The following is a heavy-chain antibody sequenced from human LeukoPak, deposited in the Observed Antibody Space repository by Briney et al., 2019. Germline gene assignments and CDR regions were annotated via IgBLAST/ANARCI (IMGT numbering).Heavy chain of an antibody. J-gene: IGHJ5*02. Sequence: SETLSRTCTVSGGSISSGGYYWSWIRQPPGKGLEWIGYIYHSGSTYYNPSLKSRVTISVDRSKNQFSLKLSSVTAADTAVYYCARGQGYCSSTSCSLHWFDPWGQGTLVTVSS. CDR3: ARGQGYCSSTSCSLHWFDP. CDR2: IYHSGST. V-gene: IGHV4-30-2*01. D-gene: IGHD2-2*01. CDR1: GGSISSGGYY.